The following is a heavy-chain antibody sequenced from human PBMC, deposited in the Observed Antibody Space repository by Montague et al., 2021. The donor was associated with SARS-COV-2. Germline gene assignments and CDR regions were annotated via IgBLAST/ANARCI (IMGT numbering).Heavy chain of an antibody. V-gene: IGHV4-61*01. D-gene: IGHD5-24*01. CDR1: GDSIGSGTFH. J-gene: IGHJ2*01. CDR3: ARDGYNAHQNYWYFDL. CDR2: IYYSGST. Sequence: SETLSLTCSVSGDSIGSGTFHWAWIRQPPGKGLEWIGYIYYSGSTNYSPSLKSRVTISVDTSKNQFSLKLSSVTAADTAVYYCARDGYNAHQNYWYFDLWGRGTLVTVPS.